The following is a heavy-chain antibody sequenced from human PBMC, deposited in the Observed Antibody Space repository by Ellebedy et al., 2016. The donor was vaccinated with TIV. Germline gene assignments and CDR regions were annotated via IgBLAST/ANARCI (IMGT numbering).Heavy chain of an antibody. J-gene: IGHJ5*02. Sequence: MPSETLSLTCTVSGASISTYYWSRIRQPPGKGLGWTGYIYYSGSTTYNPSLKSRFTISVDTSKNQFSLKLSSVTAADTAVYYCARHIRITMVRRGITNWFNPWGQGTLVSVSS. CDR2: IYYSGST. CDR3: ARHIRITMVRRGITNWFNP. D-gene: IGHD3-10*01. CDR1: GASISTYY. V-gene: IGHV4-59*08.